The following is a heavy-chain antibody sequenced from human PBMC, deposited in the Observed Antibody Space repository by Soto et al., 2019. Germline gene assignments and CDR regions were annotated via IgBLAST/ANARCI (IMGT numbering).Heavy chain of an antibody. V-gene: IGHV4-39*01. Sequence: PSETLSLTCAVSGGSISRSSAYWGWIRQPPGKGLEWIGSIYSIGNTYYNPSLKSGVTISADTSKNQFSLNLISVTAADTAVYYCRRSSRYSTDVWGQGITVTVSS. CDR3: RRSSRYSTDV. D-gene: IGHD6-19*01. CDR1: GGSISRSSAY. J-gene: IGHJ6*02. CDR2: IYSIGNT.